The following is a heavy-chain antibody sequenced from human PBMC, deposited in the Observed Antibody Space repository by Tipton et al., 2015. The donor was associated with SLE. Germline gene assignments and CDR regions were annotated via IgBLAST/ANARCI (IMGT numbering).Heavy chain of an antibody. CDR1: GGSISSGDDY. Sequence: TLSLTCTVSGGSISSGDDYWGWIRQPPGKGLEWIGSIYYSGATYYKLSLKSRVTMSVDTSKNQFSLKLSSVTASDTAVYYCVRHFSTVIQGPLYFDYWGQGTLVTVSS. V-gene: IGHV4-39*01. CDR3: VRHFSTVIQGPLYFDY. D-gene: IGHD2/OR15-2a*01. J-gene: IGHJ4*02. CDR2: IYYSGAT.